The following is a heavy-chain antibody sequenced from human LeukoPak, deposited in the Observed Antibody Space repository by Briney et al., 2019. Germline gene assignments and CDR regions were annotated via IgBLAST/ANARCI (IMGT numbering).Heavy chain of an antibody. V-gene: IGHV4-38-2*01. D-gene: IGHD3-3*01. CDR1: GYSISSGYY. J-gene: IGHJ3*02. CDR2: IYHSGST. Sequence: PSETLSLTCAVSGYSISSGYYWDWIGQPPGKRLEWIGSIYHSGSTYYNPSLKSRVTISVDTSKNQFSLKLSSVTAADTAVYYCARQGVAHAFDIWGQGTMVTVSS. CDR3: ARQGVAHAFDI.